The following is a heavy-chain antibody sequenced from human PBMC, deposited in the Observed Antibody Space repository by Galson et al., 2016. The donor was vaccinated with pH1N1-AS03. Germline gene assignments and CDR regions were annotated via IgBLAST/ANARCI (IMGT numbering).Heavy chain of an antibody. CDR2: ISGSGGST. D-gene: IGHD3-22*01. V-gene: IGHV3-23*01. CDR1: GFTFSNYA. Sequence: SLRLSCAASGFTFSNYAMTWVRQAPGKGLEWVSSISGSGGSTNSADSVRDRFSISRDNSKNTLFLQMNRLRADEKAVYYCSKKFYYDSSGHHLDVADVWGQGTAVTVSS. J-gene: IGHJ3*01. CDR3: SKKFYYDSSGHHLDVADV.